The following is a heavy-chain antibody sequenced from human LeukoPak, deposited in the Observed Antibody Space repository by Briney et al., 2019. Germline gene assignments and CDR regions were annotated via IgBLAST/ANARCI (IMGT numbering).Heavy chain of an antibody. V-gene: IGHV1-2*02. CDR1: GYTFTGYY. Sequence: EASVKVSCKASGYTFTGYYMHWVRQAPAQGLEWMGWINPNSGGTNYAQKSQGRVNMSRDTSISTAYMELSMLRCDDTAVYYCAKDRGRVYDILTGYNFLYLCQGTPVIVAS. CDR3: AKDRGRVYDILTGYNFLY. D-gene: IGHD3-9*01. CDR2: INPNSGGT. J-gene: IGHJ4*02.